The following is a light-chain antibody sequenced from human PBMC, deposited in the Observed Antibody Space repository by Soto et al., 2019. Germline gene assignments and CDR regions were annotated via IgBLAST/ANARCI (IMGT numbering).Light chain of an antibody. CDR2: GNS. CDR3: QSYDSSLSAFYV. V-gene: IGLV1-40*01. J-gene: IGLJ1*01. Sequence: QSVLTQPPSVSGAPGQRVTISCTGSSSNIGAGYDVHWYQQLPGTAPKLLIYGNSNRPSGVPDRFSGSKSGTSAYLAITGLQAEDEADYYCQSYDSSLSAFYVFGTGTKLTVL. CDR1: SSNIGAGYD.